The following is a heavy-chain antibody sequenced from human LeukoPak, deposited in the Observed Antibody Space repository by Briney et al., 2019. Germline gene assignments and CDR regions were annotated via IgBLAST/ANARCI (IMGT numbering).Heavy chain of an antibody. CDR3: ASLAGAAAGTAWFDP. D-gene: IGHD6-13*01. V-gene: IGHV5-51*01. J-gene: IGHJ5*02. CDR1: GYSFTSYW. CDR2: IYPGDSDT. Sequence: GESLKISCKGSGYSFTSYWIGWVRQMPGKGLEWMGIIYPGDSDTRYSPSFQGQVTISADKSISTAYLQWSSLKASDTAMYYCASLAGAAAGTAWFDPWGQGTLVTVSS.